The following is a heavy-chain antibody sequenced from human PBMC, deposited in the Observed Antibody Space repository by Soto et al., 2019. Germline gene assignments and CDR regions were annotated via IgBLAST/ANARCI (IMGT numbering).Heavy chain of an antibody. Sequence: QVQLQESGPGLVKPSQTLSLTCTVSGGSISSGGYYWSWIRQHPGKGLEWIGYIYYSGSTYYNPSLKSRVTISVDTSKNQFSLKLSSVTAAHTAVYYCARDRRGYCSSTSCYLGYWFDPWGQGTLVTVSS. CDR2: IYYSGST. CDR3: ARDRRGYCSSTSCYLGYWFDP. D-gene: IGHD2-2*01. CDR1: GGSISSGGYY. J-gene: IGHJ5*02. V-gene: IGHV4-31*03.